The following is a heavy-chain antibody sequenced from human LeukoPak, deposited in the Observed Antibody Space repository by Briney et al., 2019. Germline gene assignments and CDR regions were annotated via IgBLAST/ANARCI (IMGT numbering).Heavy chain of an antibody. CDR2: ISSSGNSI. Sequence: PGGSLRLSCAASGFTFSDYYMSWIRQAPGKGLEWVSYISSSGNSISYADSVKGRFTISRDNAKNSLYLQMNSLRAEDAAVYYCAKAPVTTCRGAFCYPFDYWGLGTLVTVSS. V-gene: IGHV3-11*01. CDR1: GFTFSDYY. CDR3: AKAPVTTCRGAFCYPFDY. J-gene: IGHJ4*02. D-gene: IGHD2-15*01.